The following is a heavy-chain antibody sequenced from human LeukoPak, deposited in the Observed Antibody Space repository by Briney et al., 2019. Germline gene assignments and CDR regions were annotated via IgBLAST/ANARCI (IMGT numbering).Heavy chain of an antibody. D-gene: IGHD6-13*01. Sequence: PSETLSLTCTVSGGSISSYYWSWIRQPPGKGLEWIGYIYYSGSTNHNPSLKSRVTISVDTSKNQFSLKLSSVTAADTAVYYCARGVYFDPWGQGTLVTVSS. CDR3: ARGVYFDP. CDR1: GGSISSYY. V-gene: IGHV4-59*01. J-gene: IGHJ5*02. CDR2: IYYSGST.